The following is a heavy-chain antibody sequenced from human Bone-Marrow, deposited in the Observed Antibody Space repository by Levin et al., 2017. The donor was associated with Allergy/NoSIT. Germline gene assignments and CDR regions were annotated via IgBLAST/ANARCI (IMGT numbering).Heavy chain of an antibody. CDR3: ARVPDYYDSSGPSGLPVAFDI. CDR1: GGTFSSYA. J-gene: IGHJ3*02. CDR2: IIPIFGTA. Sequence: ASVKVSCKASGGTFSSYAISWVRQAPGQGLEWMGGIIPIFGTANYAQKFQGRVTITADESTSTAYMELSSLRSEDTAVYYCARVPDYYDSSGPSGLPVAFDIWGQGTMVTVSS. V-gene: IGHV1-69*13. D-gene: IGHD3-22*01.